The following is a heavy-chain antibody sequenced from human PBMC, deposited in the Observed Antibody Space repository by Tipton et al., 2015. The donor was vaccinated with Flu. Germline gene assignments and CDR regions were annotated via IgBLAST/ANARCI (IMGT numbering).Heavy chain of an antibody. CDR1: GYSISSGYY. V-gene: IGHV4-38-2*01. CDR3: ARMPARSGDY. CDR2: IYHSGST. Sequence: TLSLTCAVSGYSISSGYYWGWIRQPPGKGLEWIGSIYHSGSTYYNPSLKSRVTISVDTSKNQFSLTLSSVTAADTAVYYCARMPARSGDYWGQGTLVTVSS. J-gene: IGHJ4*02. D-gene: IGHD6-25*01.